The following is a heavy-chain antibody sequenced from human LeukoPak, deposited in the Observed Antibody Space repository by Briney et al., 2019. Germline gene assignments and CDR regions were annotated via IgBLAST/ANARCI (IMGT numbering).Heavy chain of an antibody. CDR2: ISGGNHYI. Sequence: PGGSLRLSCAASGFTFSTYVMDWVRQAPGKGLEWVSSISGGNHYIYYADSLRGRFTISRDNAKNSLYLRMNSLRAEDTAVYYCARRLGGNYFDYWGQGTLVTVSS. CDR3: ARRLGGNYFDY. D-gene: IGHD4-23*01. CDR1: GFTFSTYV. V-gene: IGHV3-21*06. J-gene: IGHJ4*02.